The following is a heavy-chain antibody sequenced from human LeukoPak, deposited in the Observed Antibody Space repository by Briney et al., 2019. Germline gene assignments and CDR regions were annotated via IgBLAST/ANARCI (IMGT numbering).Heavy chain of an antibody. D-gene: IGHD3-22*01. V-gene: IGHV1-8*03. CDR3: ARDIQKNYYDSSGYSFQH. CDR2: MNPNSGNT. CDR1: GYTFTGYY. J-gene: IGHJ1*01. Sequence: ASVKVSCKASGYTFTGYYMHWVRQATGHGLEWMGWMNPNSGNTGYAQKFQGRVTITRNTSISTAYMELSSLRSEDTAVYYCARDIQKNYYDSSGYSFQHWGQGTLVTVSS.